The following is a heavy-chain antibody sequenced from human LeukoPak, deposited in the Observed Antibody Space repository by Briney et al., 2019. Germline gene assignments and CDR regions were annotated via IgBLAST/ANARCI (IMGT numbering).Heavy chain of an antibody. Sequence: SQTLSLTCTVSGGSISSGGYCWSWIRQHPEKGLELIGYIYYSGSTYYNPSLKSRVTISVDTSKNQFSLKLISVTAADTAVYYCARAVTGHTSSPFFDDWGQGTLVSVSS. J-gene: IGHJ4*02. CDR1: GGSISSGGYC. CDR2: IYYSGST. V-gene: IGHV4-31*03. D-gene: IGHD2-2*01. CDR3: ARAVTGHTSSPFFDD.